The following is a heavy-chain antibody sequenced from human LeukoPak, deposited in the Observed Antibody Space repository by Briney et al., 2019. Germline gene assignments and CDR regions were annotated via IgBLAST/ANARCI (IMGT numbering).Heavy chain of an antibody. J-gene: IGHJ4*02. CDR1: GYTFSNYY. Sequence: GASVKVSCKASGYTFSNYYMHWVRQAPGQGLEWMGWINPSSGGTNFAQKFQGRVTMTRDTSISTAYMELHGLRSDDTAVYYCARRVSSSNEDYWGQGTLVTVSS. CDR2: INPSSGGT. CDR3: ARRVSSSNEDY. D-gene: IGHD2-8*01. V-gene: IGHV1-2*02.